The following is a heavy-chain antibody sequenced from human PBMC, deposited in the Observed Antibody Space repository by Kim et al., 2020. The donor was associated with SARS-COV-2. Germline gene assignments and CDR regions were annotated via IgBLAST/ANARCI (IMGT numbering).Heavy chain of an antibody. J-gene: IGHJ6*02. CDR1: GFTFSSYE. V-gene: IGHV3-48*03. D-gene: IGHD3-22*01. CDR2: ISSSGSTI. CDR3: ARDYDSSGYKLKVYYYYGMDV. Sequence: GGSLRLSCAASGFTFSSYEMNWVRQAPGKGLEWVSYISSSGSTIYYADSVKGRFTISRDNAKNSLYLQMNSLRAEDTAVYYCARDYDSSGYKLKVYYYYGMDVWGQGTTVTVSS.